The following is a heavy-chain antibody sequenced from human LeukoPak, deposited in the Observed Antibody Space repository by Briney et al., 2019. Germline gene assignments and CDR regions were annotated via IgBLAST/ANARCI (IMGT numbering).Heavy chain of an antibody. CDR2: IYTSGST. Sequence: SETLSLTCTVSGGSISSGSYYWSWIRQPAGKGLEWIGRIYTSGSTNYNPSLKSRVTISVDTSKNQFSLKLSSVTAADTAVYYCAREGTPFWSGESLCYYYYYMDVWGKGTTVTVSS. J-gene: IGHJ6*03. V-gene: IGHV4-61*02. CDR3: AREGTPFWSGESLCYYYYYMDV. D-gene: IGHD3-3*01. CDR1: GGSISSGSYY.